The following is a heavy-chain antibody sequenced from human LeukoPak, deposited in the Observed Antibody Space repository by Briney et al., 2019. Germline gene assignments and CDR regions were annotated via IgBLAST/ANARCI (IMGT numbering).Heavy chain of an antibody. D-gene: IGHD3-22*01. V-gene: IGHV3-74*01. CDR3: ARPPDYYDSSGYYY. Sequence: PGGSLRLSCAASGFTFSSYWVHWVRHAPGKGLVWVSRINSDGSTTSYADSVKGRFTISRDNAKNTLYLQMNSLRAEDTAVYYCARPPDYYDSSGYYYWGQGTLVTVSS. CDR1: GFTFSSYW. J-gene: IGHJ4*02. CDR2: INSDGSTT.